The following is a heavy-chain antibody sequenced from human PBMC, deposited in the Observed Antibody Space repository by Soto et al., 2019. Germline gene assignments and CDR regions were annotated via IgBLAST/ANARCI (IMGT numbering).Heavy chain of an antibody. D-gene: IGHD1-7*01. CDR1: GGSISSGDYY. V-gene: IGHV4-30-4*01. J-gene: IGHJ4*02. Sequence: PSETLSLTYSVSGGSISSGDYYWSGIRQPPGQGLEWIGEIYRTGSTNYNPSLKSRVTISLDKSENQFSLKVTSLTAADTAVYYCASRDPGTSVDYWGQGTLVTVSS. CDR2: IYRTGST. CDR3: ASRDPGTSVDY.